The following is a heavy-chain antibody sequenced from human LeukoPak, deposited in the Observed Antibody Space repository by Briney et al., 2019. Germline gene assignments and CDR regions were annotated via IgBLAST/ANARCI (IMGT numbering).Heavy chain of an antibody. CDR3: ARGDDSSGPPPLDY. CDR2: INWNGGST. Sequence: GGSLRLSCAASGFTFSSYGMSWVRQAPGKGLEWVSGINWNGGSTGYADSVKGRFTISRDNAKNSLYLQMNSLRAEDTALYYCARGDDSSGPPPLDYWGQGTLVTVSS. V-gene: IGHV3-20*04. CDR1: GFTFSSYG. D-gene: IGHD3-22*01. J-gene: IGHJ4*02.